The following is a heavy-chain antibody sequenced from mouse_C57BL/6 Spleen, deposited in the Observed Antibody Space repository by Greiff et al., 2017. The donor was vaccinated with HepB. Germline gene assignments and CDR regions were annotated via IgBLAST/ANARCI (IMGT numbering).Heavy chain of an antibody. CDR1: GYAFSSSW. Sequence: VQLQQSGPELVKPGASVKISCKASGYAFSSSWMNWVKQRPGKGLEWIGRIYPGDGDTNYNGKFKGKATLTADKSSSTAYMQLSSLTSEDSAVYFCADGYDVGFDYWGQGTTLTVSS. J-gene: IGHJ2*01. CDR2: IYPGDGDT. CDR3: ADGYDVGFDY. V-gene: IGHV1-82*01. D-gene: IGHD2-2*01.